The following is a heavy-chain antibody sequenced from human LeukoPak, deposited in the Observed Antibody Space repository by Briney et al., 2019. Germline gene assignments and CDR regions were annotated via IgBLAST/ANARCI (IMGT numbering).Heavy chain of an antibody. CDR2: TKPDGSAE. CDR3: ARDGGLHTNFDY. V-gene: IGHV3-7*01. Sequence: GRSLRLSCAASGFTFRNYWMGWVRQAPGKGLEWVANTKPDGSAEYYADSVRGRFTASRDNANNLLYLQMNRLRAEDTAVYYCARDGGLHTNFDYWGQGTLLTVSS. CDR1: GFTFRNYW. D-gene: IGHD2-15*01. J-gene: IGHJ4*02.